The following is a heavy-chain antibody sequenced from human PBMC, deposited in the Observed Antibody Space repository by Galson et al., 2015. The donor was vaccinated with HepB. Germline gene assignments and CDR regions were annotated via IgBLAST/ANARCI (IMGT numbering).Heavy chain of an antibody. CDR1: GFTVSSNY. D-gene: IGHD2-2*02. CDR2: IYSGGST. V-gene: IGHV3-53*01. J-gene: IGHJ6*03. CDR3: ARDYLQLVPAAISQYYYYYYMDV. Sequence: SLRLSCAASGFTVSSNYMSWVRQAPGKGLEWVSVIYSGGSTYYADSVKGRFTISRDNSKNTLYLQMNSLRAEDTAVYYCARDYLQLVPAAISQYYYYYYMDVWGKGTTVTVSS.